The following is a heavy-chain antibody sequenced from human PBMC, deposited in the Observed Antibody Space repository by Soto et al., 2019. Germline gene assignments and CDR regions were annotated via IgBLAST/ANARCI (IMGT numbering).Heavy chain of an antibody. V-gene: IGHV5-51*01. CDR2: IYPGDSDT. D-gene: IGHD3-22*01. CDR1: GYSLTSYW. J-gene: IGHJ3*02. Sequence: PGESLKISCKGSGYSLTSYWIGWVRQMPGKGLEWMGIIYPGDSDTRYSPSFQGQVTISADKSISTAYLQWSSLKASDTAMYYCARQRDSSGYIDAFDIWGQGTMVTVSS. CDR3: ARQRDSSGYIDAFDI.